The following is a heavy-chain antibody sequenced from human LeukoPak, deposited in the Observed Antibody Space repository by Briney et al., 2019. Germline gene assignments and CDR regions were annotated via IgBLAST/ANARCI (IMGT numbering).Heavy chain of an antibody. CDR1: GGSISSSSYY. Sequence: PSETLSLTCTVSGGSISSSSYYWGWLRQPPGMGLEWLGSIYYSGSTYYNPSLKSRVTISVDTSKNQFPLKLSSVTAADTAVYYCARAPNDYYDSSSFDYGGQGTLVTVSA. CDR2: IYYSGST. J-gene: IGHJ4*02. CDR3: ARAPNDYYDSSSFDY. D-gene: IGHD3-22*01. V-gene: IGHV4-39*06.